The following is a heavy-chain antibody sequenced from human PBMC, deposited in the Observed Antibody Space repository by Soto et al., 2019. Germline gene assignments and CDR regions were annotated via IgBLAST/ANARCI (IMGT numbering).Heavy chain of an antibody. D-gene: IGHD2-15*01. J-gene: IGHJ2*01. CDR3: GRISRSYWYFDL. CDR2: IYPGDSDT. CDR1: GYTFTSYW. Sequence: EVQLVQSGAEVKKPGESLKISCKASGYTFTSYWIVWVRQMPGKGLEWMGIIYPGDSDTRYSPSFQGQVTISADKSISTAYLQWSGLKASDTAMYYCGRISRSYWYFDLWGRGTLVTVSS. V-gene: IGHV5-51*03.